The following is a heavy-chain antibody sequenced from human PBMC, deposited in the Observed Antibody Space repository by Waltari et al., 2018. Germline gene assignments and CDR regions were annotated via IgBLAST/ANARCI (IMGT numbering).Heavy chain of an antibody. D-gene: IGHD3-22*01. J-gene: IGHJ4*02. CDR3: ARDRYDSSGYSYSYYFDY. Sequence: QVQLQESGPGLVKPSGTLSLTCAVSGGSISSSNWWSWVRQPPGKGLELIGEIYHSGGPNYNPSLKSRVTISVDKSKTQFSLKLSSVTAADTAVYYCARDRYDSSGYSYSYYFDYWGQGTLVTVSS. CDR2: IYHSGGP. CDR1: GGSISSSNW. V-gene: IGHV4-4*02.